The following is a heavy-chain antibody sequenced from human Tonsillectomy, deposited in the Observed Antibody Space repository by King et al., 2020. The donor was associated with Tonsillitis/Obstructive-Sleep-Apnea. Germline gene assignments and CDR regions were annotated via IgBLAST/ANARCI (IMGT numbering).Heavy chain of an antibody. V-gene: IGHV2-5*02. CDR3: APSPVGYHYHYIDV. J-gene: IGHJ6*03. CDR2: TYWDDEK. Sequence: ITLKESGPTLVKPTQTLTLTCTFSGFSLSTSGVGVGWIRQPPGKALEWLALTYWDDEKHYSPSLKRRLTITTDTSRNQVVLTMTNMDPVDKGTYYCAPSPVGYHYHYIDVWGKGTTVTVSS. CDR1: GFSLSTSGVG. D-gene: IGHD1-26*01.